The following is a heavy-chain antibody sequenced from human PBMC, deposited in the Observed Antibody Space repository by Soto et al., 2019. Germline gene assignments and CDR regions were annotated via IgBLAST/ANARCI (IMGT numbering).Heavy chain of an antibody. CDR2: FYYSGTT. CDR3: IRGGVAAPPHFDF. J-gene: IGHJ4*02. D-gene: IGHD3-16*01. Sequence: PSEALSVTHRVSGYSVTDYYWNWVRQTPGKALEWIGYFYYSGTTNYNPSLKGRASISVDTSKNQFSLKLTSVTAADTAVYYCIRGGVAAPPHFDFWGQGKLVTVSS. CDR1: GYSVTDYY. V-gene: IGHV4-59*02.